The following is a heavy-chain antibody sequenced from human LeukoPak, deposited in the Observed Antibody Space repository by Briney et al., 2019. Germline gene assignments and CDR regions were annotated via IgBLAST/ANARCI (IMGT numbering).Heavy chain of an antibody. J-gene: IGHJ6*02. CDR3: ARDNRIAVAGTSYYYYGMDV. CDR1: GFTFSSYS. CDR2: ISSSSSYI. Sequence: GGSLTLSCAASGFTFSSYSRNWVRQAPGKGLEWVSSISSSSSYIYYADSVQGRFTISRDNAKNSLYLQMNRLRAEDTAVYYCARDNRIAVAGTSYYYYGMDVWGQGTTVTVSS. V-gene: IGHV3-21*01. D-gene: IGHD6-19*01.